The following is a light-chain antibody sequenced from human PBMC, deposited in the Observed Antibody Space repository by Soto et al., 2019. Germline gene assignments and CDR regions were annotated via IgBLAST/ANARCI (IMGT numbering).Light chain of an antibody. CDR2: KAS. V-gene: IGKV1-5*03. CDR3: QQYNSYLWA. J-gene: IGKJ1*01. CDR1: QSISVW. Sequence: DIQMTQSPSTLSASEGDRDTFTCRASQSISVWLAWYQQRPGKAPKLLIYKASSLQSGVPSRFSGSGSGTELTLTISSLQTDDFATYYCQQYNSYLWAFGQGTKVDLK.